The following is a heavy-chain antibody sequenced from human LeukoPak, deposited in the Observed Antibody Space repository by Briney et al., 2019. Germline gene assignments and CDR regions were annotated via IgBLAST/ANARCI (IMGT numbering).Heavy chain of an antibody. J-gene: IGHJ4*02. CDR1: GFTFSSYE. CDR2: ISSSDTTI. D-gene: IGHD3-10*01. CDR3: ARPDGDYYYGSGSYFHY. Sequence: GGSLRLSCAASGFTFSSYEMNWVRQAPGKGLEWVSYISSSDTTIYYADSVKGRFTISRDNAKNSLYLQMNSLRAEDTAVYYCARPDGDYYYGSGSYFHYWGQGTLVTVSS. V-gene: IGHV3-48*03.